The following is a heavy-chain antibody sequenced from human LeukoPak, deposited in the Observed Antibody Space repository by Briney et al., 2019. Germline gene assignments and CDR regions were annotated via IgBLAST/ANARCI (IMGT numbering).Heavy chain of an antibody. V-gene: IGHV4-4*07. Sequence: SETLSLTCTVSGGPISSYFWSWIRQPAGKGLEWIGRVYSSGTTNYNPSLKSRFTLSVDTSKNQFSLRLTSVTAADTAVYFCARQISSGWTTDAFDIWGQGTLVTVPS. CDR1: GGPISSYF. D-gene: IGHD6-19*01. CDR3: ARQISSGWTTDAFDI. CDR2: VYSSGTT. J-gene: IGHJ3*02.